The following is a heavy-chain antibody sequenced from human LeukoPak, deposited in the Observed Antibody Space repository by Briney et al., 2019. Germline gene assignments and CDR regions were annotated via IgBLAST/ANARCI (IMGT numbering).Heavy chain of an antibody. CDR1: GGSISSYY. J-gene: IGHJ5*02. Sequence: SETLSLTCTVSGGSISSYYWSWIRQPPGKGLEWIGYIYYSGSANYNPSLKSRVTISVDTSKNQFSLKLSSVTAADTAVYYCARDLYYYDSSGYLNWFDPWGQGTLVTVSS. V-gene: IGHV4-59*01. CDR3: ARDLYYYDSSGYLNWFDP. CDR2: IYYSGSA. D-gene: IGHD3-22*01.